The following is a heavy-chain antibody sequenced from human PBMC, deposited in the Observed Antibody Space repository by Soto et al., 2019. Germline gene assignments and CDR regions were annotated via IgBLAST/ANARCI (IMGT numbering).Heavy chain of an antibody. V-gene: IGHV3-30*03. J-gene: IGHJ6*02. CDR2: ISFDGSHK. Sequence: QGQLVESGGGLAQPGRSLRLSCAASGFSFGSYGMHWVRQAPGKGLDWVAVISFDGSHKYYADSVKGRFTIARDNSKYTLSLRLNSLTTEDTAIYCCVREGGDQPVDSIYYSDLDVWGQGTMVTVSS. D-gene: IGHD2-21*01. CDR1: GFSFGSYG. CDR3: VREGGDQPVDSIYYSDLDV.